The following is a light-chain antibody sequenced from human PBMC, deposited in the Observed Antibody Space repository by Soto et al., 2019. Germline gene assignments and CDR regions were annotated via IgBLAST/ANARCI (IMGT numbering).Light chain of an antibody. Sequence: QLVLTQPPSASGTPGQRVTISCSGSSSSIGSNTVNWYQQLPVTAPRLLIYGSDQRPSGVPDRFSGSKSGTSASLAISGLQSEDEADYYCAAWDDSLNGWVFGGGTQLTVL. CDR2: GSD. V-gene: IGLV1-44*01. CDR1: SSSIGSNT. J-gene: IGLJ3*02. CDR3: AAWDDSLNGWV.